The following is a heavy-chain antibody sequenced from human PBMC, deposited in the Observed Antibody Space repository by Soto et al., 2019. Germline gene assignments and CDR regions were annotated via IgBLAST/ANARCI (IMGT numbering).Heavy chain of an antibody. D-gene: IGHD3-10*01. V-gene: IGHV3-23*01. CDR3: AKTEGAYILVRGPRPTYYFDY. J-gene: IGHJ4*02. CDR1: GFTFSSYA. CDR2: ISGSGGST. Sequence: GGSLRLSCAASGFTFSSYAMSWVRQAPGKGLEWVSAISGSGGSTYYADSVKGRFTISRDNSKNTLYLQMNSLRAEDTAVYYCAKTEGAYILVRGPRPTYYFDYWGQGTLVTVSS.